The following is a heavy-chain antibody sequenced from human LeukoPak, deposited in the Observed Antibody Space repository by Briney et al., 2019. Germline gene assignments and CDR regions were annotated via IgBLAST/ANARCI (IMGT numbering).Heavy chain of an antibody. CDR2: IDGPTFRT. J-gene: IGHJ4*02. CDR3: TTWVGAHFDF. Sequence: GSLRLFCSSSGFTFRNYGLDLVRQAPGEGLEWVSTIDGPTFRTHYADSVMGRFTISRDNSKNTLYLQMNSLRAEDAAVYFCTTWVGAHFDFWGQGTLVTVSS. CDR1: GFTFRNYG. V-gene: IGHV3-23*01. D-gene: IGHD1-26*01.